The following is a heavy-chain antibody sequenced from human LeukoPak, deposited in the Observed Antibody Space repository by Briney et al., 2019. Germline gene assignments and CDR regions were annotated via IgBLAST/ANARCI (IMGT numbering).Heavy chain of an antibody. Sequence: PSETLSLTCTVSGGSISSSSYYWGWIRQPPGKGLEWIGSIYYSGSTYYNPSLKSRVTISVDTSKNQFSLNLSSVTAADTAVYYCARITRIAAAGTAGSGKYYFDYWGQGTLVTVSS. CDR1: GGSISSSSYY. D-gene: IGHD6-13*01. CDR2: IYYSGST. CDR3: ARITRIAAAGTAGSGKYYFDY. V-gene: IGHV4-39*07. J-gene: IGHJ4*02.